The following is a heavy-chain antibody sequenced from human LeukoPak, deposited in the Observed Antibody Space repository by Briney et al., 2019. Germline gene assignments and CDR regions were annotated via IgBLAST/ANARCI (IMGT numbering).Heavy chain of an antibody. J-gene: IGHJ4*02. V-gene: IGHV3-30*18. CDR3: AKDYNYDSSGYFDY. D-gene: IGHD3-22*01. CDR2: ISYDGSNK. CDR1: GFTFSSYG. Sequence: PGGSLRLSCAASGFTFSSYGMHWVRQAPGKGLEWVAVISYDGSNKYYADSVKGRFTISRDNSKNTLYLQMNSLRAEDTAVYYCAKDYNYDSSGYFDYWGQGTLVTVSS.